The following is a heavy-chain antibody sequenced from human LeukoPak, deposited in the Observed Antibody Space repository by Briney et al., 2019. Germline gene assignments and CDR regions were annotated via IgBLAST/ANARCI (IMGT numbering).Heavy chain of an antibody. V-gene: IGHV4-59*01. CDR1: DDSISDYY. J-gene: IGHJ4*02. Sequence: SETLSLTCIVSDDSISDYYRGWIRQPPGKGLEWIGYFHNSGTSTYNPSLKSRVTISADTSKNQFSLKLNSLTTADTAVYYCTRGAGWLIDYWGQGILVTVSS. CDR2: FHNSGTS. CDR3: TRGAGWLIDY. D-gene: IGHD3-16*01.